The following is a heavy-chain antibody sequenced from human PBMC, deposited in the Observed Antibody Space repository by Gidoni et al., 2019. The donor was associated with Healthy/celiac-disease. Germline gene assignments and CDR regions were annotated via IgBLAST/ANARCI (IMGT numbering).Heavy chain of an antibody. CDR1: GYSISSGYY. V-gene: IGHV4-38-2*01. CDR3: ARAPAGEYWYFDL. Sequence: QVQLQESGPGLVKPSETLSLTCAVSGYSISSGYYWGWIRHPPGKGLEWIGSIYQSGITYYNPSLKSRVTISVDTSKNQFSLKLSSVTAADTAVYYCARAPAGEYWYFDLCGRGTLVTVSS. J-gene: IGHJ2*01. CDR2: IYQSGIT. D-gene: IGHD3-10*01.